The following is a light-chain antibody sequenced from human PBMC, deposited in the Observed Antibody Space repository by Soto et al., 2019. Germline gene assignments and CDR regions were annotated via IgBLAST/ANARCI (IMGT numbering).Light chain of an antibody. CDR1: SSNIGSNY. CDR3: AAWDDSLSGVV. J-gene: IGLJ2*01. CDR2: RNN. Sequence: QSVLTQPPSASVTTGQRVTISCSGSSSNIGSNYVYWYQQLPGTAPKLLIYRNNQRPSGVPDRFSGSKSGTSASLAISGLRSEDEADYYCAAWDDSLSGVVFGGGAKLTVL. V-gene: IGLV1-47*01.